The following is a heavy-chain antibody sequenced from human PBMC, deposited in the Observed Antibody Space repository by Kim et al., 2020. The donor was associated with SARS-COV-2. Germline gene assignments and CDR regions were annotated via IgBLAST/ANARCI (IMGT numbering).Heavy chain of an antibody. CDR2: ISYDGGNK. D-gene: IGHD4-17*01. Sequence: GGSLRLSCAASGFTFSNYGMHWVRQSPGTGLEWVAVISYDGGNKYYADSVKGRFTISRDNSKNTLYLQMISLRPEDTGVYYCAKDGGMTTVTRDYYYGMDVWGQGTTVTVSS. V-gene: IGHV3-30*18. CDR1: GFTFSNYG. J-gene: IGHJ6*02. CDR3: AKDGGMTTVTRDYYYGMDV.